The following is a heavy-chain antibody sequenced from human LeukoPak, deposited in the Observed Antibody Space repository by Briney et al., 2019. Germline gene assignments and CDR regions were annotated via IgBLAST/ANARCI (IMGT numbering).Heavy chain of an antibody. CDR3: ARVGYPTQRRVLSAVTIPTAGAFDV. D-gene: IGHD4-17*01. Sequence: PGGSLRLSCAASGFTFSSYEMNWVRQAPGKGLEWIGEINHIGTTKYNLSLKSRIIVSVDTSKNQFSLRLNSLTAADTAVYYCARVGYPTQRRVLSAVTIPTAGAFDVWSQGTVVTVSS. J-gene: IGHJ3*01. CDR1: GFTFSSYE. V-gene: IGHV4-34*01. CDR2: INHIGTT.